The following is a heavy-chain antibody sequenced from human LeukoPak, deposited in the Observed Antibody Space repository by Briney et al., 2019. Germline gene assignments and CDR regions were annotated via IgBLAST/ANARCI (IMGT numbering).Heavy chain of an antibody. J-gene: IGHJ5*02. Sequence: GGSLRLSCAASGFTFSDYYMSWIRQAPGKGLEWVSYISSSSSYTNYADSVKGRFTISRDNAKNSLYLQMNSLRAEDTAVYYCASSDCGDYNWFDPWGQGTLVTVSS. CDR1: GFTFSDYY. D-gene: IGHD4-17*01. CDR2: ISSSSSYT. CDR3: ASSDCGDYNWFDP. V-gene: IGHV3-11*06.